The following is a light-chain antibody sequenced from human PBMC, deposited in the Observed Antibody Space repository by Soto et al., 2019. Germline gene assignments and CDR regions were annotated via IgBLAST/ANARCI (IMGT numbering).Light chain of an antibody. CDR3: HQRQSWPRT. J-gene: IGKJ1*01. CDR2: QTS. CDR1: QYINTR. V-gene: IGKV3-11*01. Sequence: EIVLTQSQATLSSFPGDRVTLSCRASQYINTRLAWYQHRPCQAPKLLNYQTSIRAAGIPARFSASGTGTDFTLTISDVQPEDFSVYYCHQRQSWPRTFGQGTKVDI.